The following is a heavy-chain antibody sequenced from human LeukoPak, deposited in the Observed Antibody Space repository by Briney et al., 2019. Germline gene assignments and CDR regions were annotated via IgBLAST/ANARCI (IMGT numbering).Heavy chain of an antibody. V-gene: IGHV1-58*02. D-gene: IGHD3-3*01. CDR1: GFTFTSSA. CDR3: AASPDFKTGYYYYGMDV. J-gene: IGHJ6*02. CDR2: IVVGSGNT. Sequence: SVKVSCKASGFTFTSSAMQWVRHARGQRLEWIGWIVVGSGNTNYAQKFQERVTITRDMSTSTAYMELSSLRSEDTAVYYCAASPDFKTGYYYYGMDVWGQGTTVTVSS.